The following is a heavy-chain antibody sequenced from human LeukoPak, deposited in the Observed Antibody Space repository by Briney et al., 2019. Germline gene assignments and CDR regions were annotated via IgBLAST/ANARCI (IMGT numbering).Heavy chain of an antibody. CDR3: ARAVSSSWYWFDP. Sequence: GGSLRLSCAASGFTFSSYSMNWVRQAPGKGLEWVSYISSSSTIYYADSVKGRFTISRDNAKNSLYLQMNSLRAEDTAVYYCARAVSSSWYWFDPWGQGTLVTVSS. V-gene: IGHV3-48*04. CDR1: GFTFSSYS. D-gene: IGHD6-13*01. J-gene: IGHJ5*02. CDR2: ISSSSTI.